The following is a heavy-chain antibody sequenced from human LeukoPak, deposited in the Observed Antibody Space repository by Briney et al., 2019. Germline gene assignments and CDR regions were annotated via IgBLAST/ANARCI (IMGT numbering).Heavy chain of an antibody. J-gene: IGHJ4*02. Sequence: PGGSLRLSCAASGFTVSSNYMSWVRQAPGKGLEWVSVIYSGGSTYYADSVKGRFTISRDNSKNTLYLQMNSLRAEDTAVYYCARTKTHSYYYDSSGEGAYEFDYWGQGTLVTVSS. CDR3: ARTKTHSYYYDSSGEGAYEFDY. D-gene: IGHD3-22*01. V-gene: IGHV3-53*01. CDR1: GFTVSSNY. CDR2: IYSGGST.